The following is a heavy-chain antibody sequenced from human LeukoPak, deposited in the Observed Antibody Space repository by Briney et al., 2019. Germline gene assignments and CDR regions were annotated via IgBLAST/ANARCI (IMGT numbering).Heavy chain of an antibody. J-gene: IGHJ4*02. CDR2: IYPGDSDT. CDR3: ARLAGSRGTCYRCFDY. V-gene: IGHV5-51*01. D-gene: IGHD2-15*01. Sequence: GESLKISCKGSGHSFTSYWIGWVRQMPGKGLEWMGIIYPGDSDTRYSPSFQGQVTISADKSISTAYLQWSSLEASDTAMYSCARLAGSRGTCYRCFDYWGQGTLVTVSS. CDR1: GHSFTSYW.